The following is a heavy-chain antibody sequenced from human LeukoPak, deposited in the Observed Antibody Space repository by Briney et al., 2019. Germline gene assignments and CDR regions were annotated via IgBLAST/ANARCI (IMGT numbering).Heavy chain of an antibody. CDR1: GGTFSSYA. Sequence: ASVKVSCKASGGTFSSYAISWVRQAPGQGLEWMGRIIPILGIANYAQKFQGRVTITADKSTSTAYMELSSLRSEDTAVYYCARVKGGLYYFDYWGQGTLVTVPS. CDR2: IIPILGIA. V-gene: IGHV1-69*04. CDR3: ARVKGGLYYFDY. J-gene: IGHJ4*02. D-gene: IGHD1-26*01.